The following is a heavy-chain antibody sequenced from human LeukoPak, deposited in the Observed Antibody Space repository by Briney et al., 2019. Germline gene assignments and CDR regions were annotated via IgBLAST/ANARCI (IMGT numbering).Heavy chain of an antibody. J-gene: IGHJ5*02. CDR3: ARRVVIYGDYAWFDP. CDR2: IYYSGST. Sequence: SETLSLTCTVSGGSISSGGYYWSWIRQHPGKGLEWIGYIYYSGSTYYNPSLKSRVTISVDTSKNQFSPKLSSVTAADTAVYYCARRVVIYGDYAWFDPWGQGTLVTVSS. CDR1: GGSISSGGYY. V-gene: IGHV4-31*03. D-gene: IGHD4-17*01.